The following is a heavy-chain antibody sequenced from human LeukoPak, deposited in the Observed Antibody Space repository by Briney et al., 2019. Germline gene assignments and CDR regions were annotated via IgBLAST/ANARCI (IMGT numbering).Heavy chain of an antibody. CDR2: IFYTGST. Sequence: SETLSLTCTVSGGSLNNYYWSWIRQPPGKGLECIGYIFYTGSTNYNPSLKSRVTISVDKSKNQFSLRLSSVTAADTAVYYCARGRRYYDSSGRYFDFWGQGTLVTVSS. V-gene: IGHV4-59*08. CDR1: GGSLNNYY. D-gene: IGHD3-22*01. J-gene: IGHJ4*02. CDR3: ARGRRYYDSSGRYFDF.